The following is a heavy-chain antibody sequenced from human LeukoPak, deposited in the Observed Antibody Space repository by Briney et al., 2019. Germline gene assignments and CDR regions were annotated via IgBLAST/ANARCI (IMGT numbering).Heavy chain of an antibody. V-gene: IGHV1-69*06. CDR3: ASIVGAGTGPQDAFDI. J-gene: IGHJ3*02. CDR2: IIPIFGTA. Sequence: GASVKVSCKASGGTFSSYAISWVRQAPGQGLEWMGGIIPIFGTANYAQKFQGRVTITADKSTSTDYMELSSLRSEDTAVYYCASIVGAGTGPQDAFDIWGQGTMVTVSS. CDR1: GGTFSSYA. D-gene: IGHD1-26*01.